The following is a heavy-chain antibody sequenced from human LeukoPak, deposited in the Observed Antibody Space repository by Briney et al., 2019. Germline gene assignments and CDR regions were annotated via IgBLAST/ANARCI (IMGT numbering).Heavy chain of an antibody. J-gene: IGHJ5*02. CDR1: GGSFSGYY. CDR3: ARNIQDIVVVVAARNWFDP. D-gene: IGHD2-15*01. Sequence: SETLSLTCAVYGGSFSGYYWSWIRQPPGKGLEWIGEINHSGSTNYNPSLKSRVTISVDTSKSQFSLKLSSVTAADTAVYYCARNIQDIVVVVAARNWFDPWGQGTLVTVSS. CDR2: INHSGST. V-gene: IGHV4-34*01.